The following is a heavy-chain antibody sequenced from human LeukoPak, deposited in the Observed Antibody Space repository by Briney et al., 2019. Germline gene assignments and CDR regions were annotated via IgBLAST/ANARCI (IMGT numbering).Heavy chain of an antibody. Sequence: PGGSLRLSCAASGFTFSSYSMNWVRQAPGKGLEWVSSISSSSSYIYYADSVKGRFTISRDNAKNSLYLQMNSLRAEDTAVYYCARDGGDYPLNYYYMDVWGKGTTVTVSS. CDR2: ISSSSSYI. V-gene: IGHV3-21*01. J-gene: IGHJ6*03. CDR3: ARDGGDYPLNYYYMDV. D-gene: IGHD4-17*01. CDR1: GFTFSSYS.